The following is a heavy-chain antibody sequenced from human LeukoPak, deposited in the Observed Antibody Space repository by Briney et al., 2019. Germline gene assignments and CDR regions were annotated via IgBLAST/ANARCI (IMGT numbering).Heavy chain of an antibody. CDR3: ARRNYYVSSGYFSGDTFDI. Sequence: GGSLRLSCAASGFTFSSYAMHWVRQAPGKGLEFVSAISSNGGSTYYAKSVKGRFTVSRDNSKNTLSLQMGSLRAEDMAVYYCARRNYYVSSGYFSGDTFDIWGQGTMVTVSS. CDR1: GFTFSSYA. CDR2: ISSNGGST. D-gene: IGHD3-22*01. V-gene: IGHV3-64*01. J-gene: IGHJ3*02.